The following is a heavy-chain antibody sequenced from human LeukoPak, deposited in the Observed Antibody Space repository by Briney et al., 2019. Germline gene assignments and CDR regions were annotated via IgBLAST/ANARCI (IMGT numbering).Heavy chain of an antibody. CDR1: GYSISSGYY. J-gene: IGHJ4*01. CDR3: ARTYNWNHGRYYFEY. CDR2: IYHSGST. Sequence: PSETLSLTCAVSGYSISSGYYWAWIRQPPGNGLEWIGSIYHSGSTYYNPSLKSRVTISVDTSKNQFSLKLSSVTAADTAVYYCARTYNWNHGRYYFEYWDHGTLVTDSS. D-gene: IGHD1-14*01. V-gene: IGHV4-38-2*01.